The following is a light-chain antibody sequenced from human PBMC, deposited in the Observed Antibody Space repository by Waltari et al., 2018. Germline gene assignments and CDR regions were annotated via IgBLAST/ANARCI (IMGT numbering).Light chain of an antibody. CDR2: KAS. CDR1: QYIYNW. J-gene: IGKJ1*01. Sequence: DSQMTQSLSTLSASVGDRVTITCRVIQYIYNWLPWYQQKPGKAPELLIYKASSLESGVPSRFSFHGSRTEVILNITRLQPDDFSPYPWQQYNNFRWTYGQGSKVEV. V-gene: IGKV1-5*03. CDR3: QQYNNFRWT.